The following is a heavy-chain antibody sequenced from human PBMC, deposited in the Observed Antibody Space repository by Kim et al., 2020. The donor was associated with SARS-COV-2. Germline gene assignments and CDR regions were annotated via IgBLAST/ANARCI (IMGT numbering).Heavy chain of an antibody. J-gene: IGHJ4*02. Sequence: SETLSLTCTVSGYSINSGYYWGWIRQPPGKGLEWIGSIYHSGNTYYNPSLKSRVTISVDTSKNQFSLKLSSVTAADAALYYCARVEMAGGGYFHYWGQGT. CDR2: IYHSGNT. D-gene: IGHD3-10*01. CDR1: GYSINSGYY. V-gene: IGHV4-38-2*02. CDR3: ARVEMAGGGYFHY.